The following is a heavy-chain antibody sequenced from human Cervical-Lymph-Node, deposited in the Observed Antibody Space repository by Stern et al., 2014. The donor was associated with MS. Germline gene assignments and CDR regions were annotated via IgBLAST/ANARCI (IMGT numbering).Heavy chain of an antibody. J-gene: IGHJ4*02. CDR2: ISSTSSRI. CDR1: GFTLSDYG. CDR3: ARVGYDSSGTVFQFDY. D-gene: IGHD3-22*01. Sequence: VQLVQSGGGLVQPGGSLRLSCAASGFTLSDYGMNWVRQAPGKGLEWVSYISSTSSRIHYGDSVKGRFNISIDNAKNSLYLQMNSLRAEDTAVYYCARVGYDSSGTVFQFDYWGQGTLVTVSS. V-gene: IGHV3-48*01.